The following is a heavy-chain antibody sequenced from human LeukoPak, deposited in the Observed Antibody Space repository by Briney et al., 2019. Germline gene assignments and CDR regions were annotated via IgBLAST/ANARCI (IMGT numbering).Heavy chain of an antibody. J-gene: IGHJ6*02. CDR3: ARHVTAYYYYGADPYYYYYGMDV. CDR2: IYYNGNT. V-gene: IGHV4-31*03. CDR1: GGSISSGAYY. Sequence: SSETLSLTCTVSGGSISSGAYYWSWIRQHPGKGLEWIGFIYYNGNTYYNPSLKSRVIISVDTSKNLFSLKLSSVTVADTAVYYCARHVTAYYYYGADPYYYYYGMDVWGQGTTVTVSS. D-gene: IGHD3-10*01.